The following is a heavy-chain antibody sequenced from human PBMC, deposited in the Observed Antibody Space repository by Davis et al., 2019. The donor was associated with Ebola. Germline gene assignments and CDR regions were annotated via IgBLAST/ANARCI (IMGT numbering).Heavy chain of an antibody. J-gene: IGHJ4*02. CDR2: VYYGGGT. CDR1: GGSISPHY. V-gene: IGHV4-59*08. D-gene: IGHD1-1*01. CDR3: ARQSTTSSSGVEGLHY. Sequence: SETLSLTCTVSGGSISPHYWSWIRQPPGKGLEWIGYVYYGGGTNYNPSLKSRVTISLDTPKHQFSLRLRSVTAADTAVYYCARQSTTSSSGVEGLHYWGQGALVTVSS.